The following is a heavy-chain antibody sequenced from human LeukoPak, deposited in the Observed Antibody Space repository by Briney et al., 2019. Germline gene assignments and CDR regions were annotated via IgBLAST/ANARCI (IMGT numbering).Heavy chain of an antibody. D-gene: IGHD6-19*01. CDR3: ARGIFYINSWYFDY. CDR2: LYSDGNP. J-gene: IGHJ4*02. Sequence: GGSLRLSCAASGFTFSTYAMSWVRQAPGKGLEWLSVLYSDGNPYYADSLNGRFTISRDNSKNTVYLQMNSLRAEDTAVYYCARGIFYINSWYFDYWGQGTLVTVSS. V-gene: IGHV3-53*01. CDR1: GFTFSTYA.